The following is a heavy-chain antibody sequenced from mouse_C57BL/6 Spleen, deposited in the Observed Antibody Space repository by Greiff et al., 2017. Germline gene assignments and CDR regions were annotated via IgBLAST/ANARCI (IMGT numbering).Heavy chain of an antibody. J-gene: IGHJ2*01. D-gene: IGHD4-1*01. V-gene: IGHV5-12*01. CDR1: GFTFSDYY. Sequence: EVMLVESGGGLVQPGGSLKLSCAASGFTFSDYYMYWVRQTPEKRLEWVAYISNGGGSTYYPDTVKGRFTISRDNAKNTLYLQMSRLKSEDTAVYYWARQRSNWALDYWGQGTTLTVSS. CDR2: ISNGGGST. CDR3: ARQRSNWALDY.